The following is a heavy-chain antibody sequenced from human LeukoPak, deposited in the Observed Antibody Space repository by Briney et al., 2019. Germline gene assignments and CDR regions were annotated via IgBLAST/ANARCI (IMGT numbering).Heavy chain of an antibody. CDR2: ISYDGSNK. J-gene: IGHJ6*02. CDR3: ARDSGSRDSSGYYAYYYYGMDV. V-gene: IGHV3-30*03. Sequence: QPGRSLRLSCAASGFIFSSFVIHGVRQAPGKGLEWVAVISYDGSNKYYADSVKGRFTISRDNSKNTLYLQMNSLRAEDTAVYYSARDSGSRDSSGYYAYYYYGMDVWGQGTTVTVSS. CDR1: GFIFSSFV. D-gene: IGHD3-22*01.